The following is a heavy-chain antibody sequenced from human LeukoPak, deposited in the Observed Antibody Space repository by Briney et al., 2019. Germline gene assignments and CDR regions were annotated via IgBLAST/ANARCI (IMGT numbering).Heavy chain of an antibody. V-gene: IGHV4-30-2*01. D-gene: IGHD1-1*01. CDR3: ARATLELEPPLANAFDI. J-gene: IGHJ3*02. CDR1: GGSLSSGGYY. CDR2: IYHSGST. Sequence: PSETLSLTCTVSGGSLSSGGYYWSWIRQPPGKGLEWIGYIYHSGSTYYNPSLKSRVTISVDRSKNQFSLKLSSVTAADTAVYYCARATLELEPPLANAFDIWGQGTMVTVSS.